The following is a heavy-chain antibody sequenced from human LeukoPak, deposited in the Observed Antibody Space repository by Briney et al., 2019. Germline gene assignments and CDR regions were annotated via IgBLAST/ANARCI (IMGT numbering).Heavy chain of an antibody. CDR3: ARGLIQLKTSLGY. CDR2: MNPNSGNT. D-gene: IGHD5-18*01. CDR1: GHTFTSYD. V-gene: IGHV1-8*01. J-gene: IGHJ4*02. Sequence: ASVKVSCKASGHTFTSYDINWVRQATGQGLEWMGWMNPNSGNTGYAQKFQGRVTMTRNTSISTAYMELSSLRSEDTAVYYCARGLIQLKTSLGYWGQGTLVTVSS.